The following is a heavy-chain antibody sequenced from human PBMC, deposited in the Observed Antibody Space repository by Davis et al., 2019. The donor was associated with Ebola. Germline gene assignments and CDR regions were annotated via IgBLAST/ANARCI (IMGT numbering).Heavy chain of an antibody. Sequence: PSETLSLTCTVSGGSISSYYWSWLRQPAGKGLEWIGHAYTSGGTNYNPSLKSRVTISVDTSPNRFSLRLNSVAAADTAVYYCAVNSSGSDLNAFDIWGQGTKVTISS. CDR2: AYTSGGT. J-gene: IGHJ3*02. V-gene: IGHV4-4*07. D-gene: IGHD5-12*01. CDR1: GGSISSYY. CDR3: AVNSSGSDLNAFDI.